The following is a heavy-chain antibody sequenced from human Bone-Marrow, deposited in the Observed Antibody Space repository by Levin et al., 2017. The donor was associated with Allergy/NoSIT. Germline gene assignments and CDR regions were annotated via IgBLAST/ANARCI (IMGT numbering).Heavy chain of an antibody. CDR2: ISKDGSDK. J-gene: IGHJ6*02. CDR1: GFSFSTFA. Sequence: GGSLRLSCEASGFSFSTFALHWVRQAPGKGLEWVALISKDGSDKYYTGSVKGRVTLSRDNSKDTLYLQMHSLRPEDTGIYFCARQQGAFHSWSGNYVHDGMDVWGQGTTVTVSS. V-gene: IGHV3-30*04. D-gene: IGHD3-3*02. CDR3: ARQQGAFHSWSGNYVHDGMDV.